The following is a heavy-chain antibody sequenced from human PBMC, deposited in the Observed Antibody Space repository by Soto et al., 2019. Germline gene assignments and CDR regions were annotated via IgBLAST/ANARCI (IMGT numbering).Heavy chain of an antibody. D-gene: IGHD5-12*01. CDR2: IIPIFGTA. CDR1: GGTFSSYA. CDR3: ASIKYSGYEDYYYYYGMDV. Sequence: QVQLVQSGAEVKKPGSSVKVSCKASGGTFSSYAISWVRQAPGQGLEWMGGIIPIFGTANYQQKFQGRVTSTAAESTSTAYMALSSLRSEDTAVYYCASIKYSGYEDYYYYYGMDVWGQGTTVTVSS. V-gene: IGHV1-69*01. J-gene: IGHJ6*02.